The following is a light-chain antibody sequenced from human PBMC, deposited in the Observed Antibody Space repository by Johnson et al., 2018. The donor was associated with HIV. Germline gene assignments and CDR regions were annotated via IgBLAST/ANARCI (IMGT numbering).Light chain of an antibody. Sequence: QSVLTQPPSVSAAPGQKVTISCSGSSSNIGRNYVSWYQQLPGTAPKLLIFDNNRRPSGIPDRFSGSKSGTSATLGITGLQPGDEADYYCGPGDSRLIANVCGTGTKVTVL. CDR1: SSNIGRNY. V-gene: IGLV1-51*01. CDR3: GPGDSRLIANV. J-gene: IGLJ1*01. CDR2: DNN.